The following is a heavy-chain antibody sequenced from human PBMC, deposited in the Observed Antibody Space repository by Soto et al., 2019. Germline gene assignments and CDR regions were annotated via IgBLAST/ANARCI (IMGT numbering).Heavy chain of an antibody. V-gene: IGHV4-34*01. CDR1: GGSFSGYY. D-gene: IGHD2-21*02. CDR2: INHSGST. Sequence: PSETLSLTCAVYGGSFSGYYWSWIRQPPGKGQEWIGEINHSGSTNYNPSLKSRVTISVDTSKNQFSLKLSSVTAADTAVYYCARGSSLLGARYYYYYGMDVWGQGTTVTVSS. CDR3: ARGSSLLGARYYYYYGMDV. J-gene: IGHJ6*02.